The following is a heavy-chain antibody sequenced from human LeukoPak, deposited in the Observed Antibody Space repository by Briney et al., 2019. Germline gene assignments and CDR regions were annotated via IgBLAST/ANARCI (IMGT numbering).Heavy chain of an antibody. D-gene: IGHD6-19*01. CDR3: AREKSVSGWHADS. V-gene: IGHV4-4*07. J-gene: IGHJ4*02. CDR2: IYSSGAS. Sequence: SETLSLTCTVSGGSISGDCWSWIRQPGGKGLEWIGRIYSSGASDINPSFQSRVTISVDTSKNQVFLTLTSVTAADTAAYFCAREKSVSGWHADSWGQGTLVTVSS. CDR1: GGSISGDC.